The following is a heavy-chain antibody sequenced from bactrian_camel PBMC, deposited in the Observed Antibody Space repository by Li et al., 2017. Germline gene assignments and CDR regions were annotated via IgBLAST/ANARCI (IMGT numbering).Heavy chain of an antibody. V-gene: IGHV3S53*01. CDR1: YIATTYC. J-gene: IGHJ4*01. Sequence: VQLVESGGGPVQPGESLRLSCTTTYIATTYCLGWFREVPGQERESIAALDTDGTTSYDESVSGRFTILQDNAKATLYLEMTTLKPEDTAMYYCAAGRGIFCGTSPDIFDEWGQGTQVTVS. CDR2: LDTDGTT. D-gene: IGHD2*01. CDR3: AAGRGIFCGTSPDIFDE.